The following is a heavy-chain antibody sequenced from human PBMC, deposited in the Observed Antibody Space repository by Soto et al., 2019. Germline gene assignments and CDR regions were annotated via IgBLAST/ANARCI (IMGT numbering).Heavy chain of an antibody. CDR1: GFTFSSYW. CDR2: IKQDGSEK. Sequence: GGSLRLSCAASGFTFSSYWMSWVRQVPGKGLEWVANIKQDGSEKYYVDSVKGRFTISRDNAKNSLYLQMNSLRAEDTAVYYCARDELRITMIVGDAFDIWGQGTMVTVSS. D-gene: IGHD3-22*01. V-gene: IGHV3-7*03. CDR3: ARDELRITMIVGDAFDI. J-gene: IGHJ3*02.